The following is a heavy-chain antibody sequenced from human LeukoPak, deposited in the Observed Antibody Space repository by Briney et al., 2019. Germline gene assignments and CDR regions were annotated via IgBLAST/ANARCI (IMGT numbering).Heavy chain of an antibody. CDR2: ISNNGDRT. CDR1: GFTFSNYG. CDR3: ARWIGYSYGVDY. J-gene: IGHJ4*02. V-gene: IGHV3-64*01. D-gene: IGHD5-18*01. Sequence: GGSLRLSCAASGFTFSNYGMHWVRQAPGKGLEHVSAISNNGDRTYYANSVKGRLTISRDNSKNTLSLQMGSLRAEDMAVYYCARWIGYSYGVDYWGQGTLVTVSS.